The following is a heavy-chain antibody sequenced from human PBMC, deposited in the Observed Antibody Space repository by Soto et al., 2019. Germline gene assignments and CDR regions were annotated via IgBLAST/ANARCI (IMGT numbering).Heavy chain of an antibody. CDR2: IFYNGTT. CDR1: GVSLTSYY. J-gene: IGHJ4*02. CDR3: ARGTRTHRY. V-gene: IGHV4-59*01. Sequence: QVQLQESGPGLVKPSETLSLTCSVTGVSLTSYYWSWIRRTPGKTLEWIGCIFYNGTTNYNPSLKTRVTISLDMSKNQFSPTVKSVTAEDTALSYCARGTRTHRYWGPGTLVTVSS. D-gene: IGHD1-1*01.